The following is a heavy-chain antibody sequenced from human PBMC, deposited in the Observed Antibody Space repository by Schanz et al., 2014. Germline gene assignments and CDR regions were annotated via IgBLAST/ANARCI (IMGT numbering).Heavy chain of an antibody. D-gene: IGHD3-10*01. J-gene: IGHJ3*02. CDR1: GFTLNNAW. CDR3: AKGRFGELSAFDI. Sequence: EVQLVESGGGLVKPGGSLRLSCATSGFTLNNAWMNWVRQAPGKGLEWVSYVSRSTPDIYYADSVKGRFTMSRDNAKNSVFLQMNSLRAEDTAVYYCAKGRFGELSAFDIWGQGTMVTVSS. CDR2: VSRSTPDI. V-gene: IGHV3-48*01.